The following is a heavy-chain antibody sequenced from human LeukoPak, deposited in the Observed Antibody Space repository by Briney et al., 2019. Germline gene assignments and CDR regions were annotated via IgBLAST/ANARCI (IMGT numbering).Heavy chain of an antibody. CDR3: ARDRSYDSSGYRNGNYYGMDV. V-gene: IGHV4-59*01. Sequence: PSETLSLTCTVSGGSISSYYWSWIRQPPGKGLEWIGYIYYRGSTNYNPSLKSRVTISVDTSKNQFSLKLSSVTAADTAVYYCARDRSYDSSGYRNGNYYGMDVWGQGTTVTVSS. J-gene: IGHJ6*02. D-gene: IGHD3-22*01. CDR1: GGSISSYY. CDR2: IYYRGST.